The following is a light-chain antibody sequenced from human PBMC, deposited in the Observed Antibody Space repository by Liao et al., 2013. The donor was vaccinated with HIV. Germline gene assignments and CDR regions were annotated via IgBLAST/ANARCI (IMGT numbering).Light chain of an antibody. CDR3: QAWDDNTAV. Sequence: SYVLTQPPSVSVAPGKTARITCGRNNIGSNSVHWYQQKPGQAPVVVIYQDSKRPSGIPERFSGSNSGNTATLTISGTQAMDEADYYCQAWDDNTAVFGGGTKLTVL. CDR2: QDS. V-gene: IGLV3-21*01. CDR1: NIGSNS. J-gene: IGLJ3*02.